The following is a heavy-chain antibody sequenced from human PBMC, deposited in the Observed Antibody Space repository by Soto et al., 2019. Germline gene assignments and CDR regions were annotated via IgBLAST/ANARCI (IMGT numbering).Heavy chain of an antibody. D-gene: IGHD2-8*01. J-gene: IGHJ6*02. Sequence: PGESLKISCKGSGYTFTDYWIGWVRQLPGKGLEWMGIIYPGDSDTRYSPSFQGQVTITADKSTSTAYLQWSSLKASDTAMYYCARQGSNGAYYYYGMDVWGQGTTVTV. CDR2: IYPGDSDT. CDR1: GYTFTDYW. V-gene: IGHV5-51*01. CDR3: ARQGSNGAYYYYGMDV.